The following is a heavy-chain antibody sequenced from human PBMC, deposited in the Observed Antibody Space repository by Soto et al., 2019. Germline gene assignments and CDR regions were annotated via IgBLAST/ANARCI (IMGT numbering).Heavy chain of an antibody. CDR3: ATDATVTTTSLGNYNWFDP. CDR2: FDPEDGET. Sequence: ASVKVSCKVSGYTLTELSMHRVRQAPGKGLEWMGGFDPEDGETIYAQKFQGRVTMTEDTSTDTAYMELSSLRSEDTAVYYCATDATVTTTSLGNYNWFDPWGQGTLVTVSS. V-gene: IGHV1-24*01. D-gene: IGHD4-4*01. J-gene: IGHJ5*02. CDR1: GYTLTELS.